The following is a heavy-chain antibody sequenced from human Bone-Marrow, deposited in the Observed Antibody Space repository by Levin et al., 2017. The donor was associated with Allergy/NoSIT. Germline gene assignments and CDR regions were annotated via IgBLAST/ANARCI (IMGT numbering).Heavy chain of an antibody. D-gene: IGHD3-9*01. CDR3: ARRYFGSDGMDL. J-gene: IGHJ6*02. CDR1: GASISSHY. Sequence: SETLSLTCTVSGASISSHYWSWIRQPPGKALEWIGYMYDSGSTKFHPSLKSRVTILVDRPKNQFSLKLTSVTAADTAVYYCARRYFGSDGMDLWGQGTTVTVSS. CDR2: MYDSGST. V-gene: IGHV4-59*11.